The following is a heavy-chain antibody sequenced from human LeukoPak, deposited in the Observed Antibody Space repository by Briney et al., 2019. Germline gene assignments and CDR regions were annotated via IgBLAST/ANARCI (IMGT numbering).Heavy chain of an antibody. J-gene: IGHJ5*02. D-gene: IGHD3-3*01. Sequence: ASGPTLVKPTQTLTLTCTFSGFSLTTDGVGVGWIRQPPGKALEWLALIYWNDGKRYSPSLSSRLTISKGTSKDQVVLRMTDMDPADTGTYFCARRRELSGYSYNWFDPWGQGTLVVVSS. CDR1: GFSLTTDGVG. CDR3: ARRRELSGYSYNWFDP. CDR2: IYWNDGK. V-gene: IGHV2-5*01.